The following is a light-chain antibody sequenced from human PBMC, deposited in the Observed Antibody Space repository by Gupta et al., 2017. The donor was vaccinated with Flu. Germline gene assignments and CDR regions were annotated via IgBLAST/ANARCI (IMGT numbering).Light chain of an antibody. Sequence: QSALTQPPSVSGSPGQSVAISCPGTSSDLGTYNRISWYHQSPGTAPKLLIYEVTKRPSGVPDRFSGSKSGNTASLTISGLQAEDEADYFCFSYRNGDDWVFGGGTKLTVL. CDR3: FSYRNGDDWV. V-gene: IGLV2-18*02. CDR1: SSDLGTYNR. J-gene: IGLJ3*02. CDR2: EVT.